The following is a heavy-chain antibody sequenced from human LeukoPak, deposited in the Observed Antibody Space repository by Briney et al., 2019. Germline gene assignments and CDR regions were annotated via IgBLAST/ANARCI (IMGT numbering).Heavy chain of an antibody. Sequence: ASVKVSCKVSGYTLTELSMHWVRQAPGKGLEWMGGFDPEDGETIYAQKFQGRVTMTEDTSTDTAYMELSSLRSEDTAVYYCATGQQLVPPFDYWGQGTLVTVSS. CDR2: FDPEDGET. CDR1: GYTLTELS. J-gene: IGHJ4*02. D-gene: IGHD6-13*01. V-gene: IGHV1-24*01. CDR3: ATGQQLVPPFDY.